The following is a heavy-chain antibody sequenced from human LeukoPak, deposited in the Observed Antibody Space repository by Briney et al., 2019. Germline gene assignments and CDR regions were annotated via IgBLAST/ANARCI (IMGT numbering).Heavy chain of an antibody. Sequence: GASVKVSCKASGYTFTGYYMHWVRQAPGQGLEWMGWTNPNSGGTNYAQKFQGRVTMTRDTSISTAYMELSRLRSDDTAVYYCAREFPLTSAFDIWGQGTMVTVSS. CDR1: GYTFTGYY. D-gene: IGHD4/OR15-4a*01. J-gene: IGHJ3*02. CDR2: TNPNSGGT. CDR3: AREFPLTSAFDI. V-gene: IGHV1-2*02.